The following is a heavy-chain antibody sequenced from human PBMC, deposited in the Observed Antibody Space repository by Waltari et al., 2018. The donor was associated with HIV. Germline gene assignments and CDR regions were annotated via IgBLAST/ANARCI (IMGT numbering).Heavy chain of an antibody. D-gene: IGHD3-22*01. CDR1: GGSISSSRHY. Sequence: QLQLQESGPGLVKPSETLSLTCPVSGGSISSSRHYWGWLRQPPGKGLEWIGSIYYSGSTYHNPSLKSRVTISVDTSKNQFSLKLSSVTAADTAVYYCARQGYYYDSSGYYTGAFDIWGQGTVVTVSS. J-gene: IGHJ3*02. V-gene: IGHV4-39*01. CDR3: ARQGYYYDSSGYYTGAFDI. CDR2: IYYSGST.